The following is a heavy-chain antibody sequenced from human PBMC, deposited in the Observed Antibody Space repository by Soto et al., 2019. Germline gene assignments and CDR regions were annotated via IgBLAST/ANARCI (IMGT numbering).Heavy chain of an antibody. CDR3: ARERFQVISDGMDV. CDR2: INPETGGT. V-gene: IGHV1-2*02. CDR1: VYTFTGYY. J-gene: IGHJ6*02. Sequence: XSVKVSCKDSVYTFTGYYVHWVREAPGQGLEWMGWINPETGGTSYAQKFQGRVTLSRDTSINTAYLELSSLRFDDAAVYFCARERFQVISDGMDVWGQEPTVTVSS. D-gene: IGHD2-21*01.